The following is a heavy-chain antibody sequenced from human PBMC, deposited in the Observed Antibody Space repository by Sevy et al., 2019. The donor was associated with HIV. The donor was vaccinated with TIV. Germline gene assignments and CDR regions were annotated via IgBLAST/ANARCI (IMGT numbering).Heavy chain of an antibody. CDR1: GFTFSGSA. D-gene: IGHD1-7*01. Sequence: GGSLRLSCAASGFTFSGSAMHWVRQASGKGLEWVGRIRSKANSYATAYAAWVKGRFTISRDDSKNTAYLQMNSLKTEDTAVYYCTALGRELRISNAFDIWGQGTMVTVSS. V-gene: IGHV3-73*01. CDR3: TALGRELRISNAFDI. J-gene: IGHJ3*02. CDR2: IRSKANSYAT.